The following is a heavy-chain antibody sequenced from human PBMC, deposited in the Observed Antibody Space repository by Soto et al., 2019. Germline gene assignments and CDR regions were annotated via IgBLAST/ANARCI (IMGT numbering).Heavy chain of an antibody. CDR3: ARDPWPARQQNYYDSSGYWYY. J-gene: IGHJ4*02. V-gene: IGHV1-18*01. Sequence: ASLKVSCKASGYTFTSYGISWVRQAPGQGLEWMGWISAYNGNTNYAQKLQGRVTMTTDTSTSTAYMELRSLRSDDTAVYYCARDPWPARQQNYYDSSGYWYYWGQGTLVTVSS. CDR2: ISAYNGNT. D-gene: IGHD3-22*01. CDR1: GYTFTSYG.